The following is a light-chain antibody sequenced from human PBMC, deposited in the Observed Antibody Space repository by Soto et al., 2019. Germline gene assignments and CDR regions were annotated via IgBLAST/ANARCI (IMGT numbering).Light chain of an antibody. V-gene: IGKV3-20*01. J-gene: IGKJ4*01. CDR3: QQFSSYPLT. CDR2: DAS. Sequence: EFGLTDSPGTLSLSPGERATLSCRASQTVRNNYLAWYQQKPGQAPRLLIYDASSRATGIPDRFSGGGSGTDFTLTISRLESEDFAVYYCQQFSSYPLTFGGGTTV. CDR1: QTVRNNY.